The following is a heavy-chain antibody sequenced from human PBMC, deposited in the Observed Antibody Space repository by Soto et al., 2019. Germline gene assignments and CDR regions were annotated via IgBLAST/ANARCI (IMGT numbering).Heavy chain of an antibody. CDR1: GGSISSYY. Sequence: SETLSLTCTVSGGSISSYYWSWIRQPPGKGLEWIGYIYYSGSTNYNPSLKSRVTISVDTSKNQFSLKLSSVTAADTAVYYCARDPGDPVVRGVNYFDYWGQGTLVTV. V-gene: IGHV4-59*01. D-gene: IGHD3-10*01. CDR3: ARDPGDPVVRGVNYFDY. CDR2: IYYSGST. J-gene: IGHJ4*02.